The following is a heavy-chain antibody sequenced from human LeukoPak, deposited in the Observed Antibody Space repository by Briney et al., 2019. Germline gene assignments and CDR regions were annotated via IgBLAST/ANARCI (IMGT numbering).Heavy chain of an antibody. V-gene: IGHV4-34*01. D-gene: IGHD1-1*01. Sequence: SETLSLTCAVYGGSFSGYYWSWIRQPPGKGLEWIGEINHSGSTNYNPSLKSRVTISVDMSKNQFSLKLSSVTAADTAVYYCARGRFKTTVDYWGQGTLVTVSS. CDR1: GGSFSGYY. CDR3: ARGRFKTTVDY. CDR2: INHSGST. J-gene: IGHJ4*02.